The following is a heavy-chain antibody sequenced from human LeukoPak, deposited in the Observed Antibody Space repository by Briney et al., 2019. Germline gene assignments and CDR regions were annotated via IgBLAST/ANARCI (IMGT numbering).Heavy chain of an antibody. J-gene: IGHJ1*01. V-gene: IGHV4-31*03. Sequence: SETLSLTCTVSCRPISSGDNYWSWIPQFPAQGLEWIGYIYSSGTTHYSPSLWGRVTISLDTSQNQFSLRLTSVTAADTAVYYCARHSGYERDWGQGTLVTVSS. CDR2: IYSSGTT. D-gene: IGHD5-12*01. CDR3: ARHSGYERD. CDR1: CRPISSGDNY.